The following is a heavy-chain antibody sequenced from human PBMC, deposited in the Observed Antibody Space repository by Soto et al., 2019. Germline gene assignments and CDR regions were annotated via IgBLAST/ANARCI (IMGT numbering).Heavy chain of an antibody. Sequence: PGGSLRLSCIASGFTFRDYAISWFRQAPGKGLQRVSFIRSNIYDGTAEYAASVKDRFSISRDDSKTIAYLQMDSLKTEDTGVYYCTRVSPDCSDGSCYPLNWGQGTLVTVSS. V-gene: IGHV3-49*03. CDR3: TRVSPDCSDGSCYPLN. D-gene: IGHD2-15*01. CDR1: GFTFRDYA. J-gene: IGHJ4*02. CDR2: IRSNIYDGTA.